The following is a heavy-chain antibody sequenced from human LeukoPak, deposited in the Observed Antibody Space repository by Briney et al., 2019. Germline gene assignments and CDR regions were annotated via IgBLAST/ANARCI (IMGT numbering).Heavy chain of an antibody. CDR2: INHSGRT. V-gene: IGHV4-34*01. CDR3: ARGPPINYDILTGYYDFDN. CDR1: GGSLSDYY. J-gene: IGHJ4*02. Sequence: SEALSLTCVVYGGSLSDYYWTWIRQPPEKGLEWIGEINHSGRTKYNPSLMSRVTISVDTSKNQFSLKLSSVTAADTAVYYCARGPPINYDILTGYYDFDNWGEGTLVT. D-gene: IGHD3-9*01.